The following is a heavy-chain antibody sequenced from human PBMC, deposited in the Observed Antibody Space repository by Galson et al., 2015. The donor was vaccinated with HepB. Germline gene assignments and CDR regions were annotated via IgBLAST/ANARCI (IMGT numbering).Heavy chain of an antibody. CDR2: ISSSSSTI. J-gene: IGHJ4*02. D-gene: IGHD3-16*01. CDR3: ARGRGGPVS. V-gene: IGHV3-48*01. Sequence: SLRLSCAASGFTFSSYSMNWVRQAPGKGLEWVSYISSSSSTIYYADSVKGRFTISRDNAKNSLYLQMNSLRAEDTAVYYCARGRGGPVSWGQGTLVTVSS. CDR1: GFTFSSYS.